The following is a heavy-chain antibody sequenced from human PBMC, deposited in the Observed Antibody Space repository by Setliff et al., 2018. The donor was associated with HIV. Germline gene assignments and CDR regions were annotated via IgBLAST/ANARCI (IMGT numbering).Heavy chain of an antibody. J-gene: IGHJ3*02. D-gene: IGHD3-16*01. CDR2: ILYSGTT. CDR1: GVSISTNNYY. CDR3: ASPRSLLVWYDAFDI. V-gene: IGHV4-39*01. Sequence: LSLTCTVSGVSISTNNYYWAWIRQPPGKGLEWIGNILYSGTTFYNPSLRSRVTISVDTSKNQFSLKLSSVTAADTAVYYCASPRSLLVWYDAFDIWGQGTMVTVSS.